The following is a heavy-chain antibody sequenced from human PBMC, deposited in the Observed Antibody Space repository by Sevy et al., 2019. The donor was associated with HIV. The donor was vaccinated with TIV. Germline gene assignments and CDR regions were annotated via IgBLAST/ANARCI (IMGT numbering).Heavy chain of an antibody. Sequence: GGSLRLSCAASGFTFSNYAMSWVRQAPGKGLEWVSTFSFGCGKINYADSVKGRFTISRVNSKNTLYLQMNSLRAEDTALYYCARAGCSKPHDYWGQGTLVTVSS. CDR1: GFTFSNYA. CDR2: FSFGCGKI. D-gene: IGHD2-2*01. CDR3: ARAGCSKPHDY. J-gene: IGHJ4*02. V-gene: IGHV3-23*01.